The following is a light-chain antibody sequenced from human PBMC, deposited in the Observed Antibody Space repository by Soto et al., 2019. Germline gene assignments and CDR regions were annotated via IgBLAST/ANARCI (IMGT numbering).Light chain of an antibody. Sequence: IVMTQSPATLSVSPGERATHSCRASQRLSSDLAWYQQKPRQDPRLLIYDTSNRATGIPARFSGSGSETDFTLTISSLEPEDFAVYYCHQRKSWPRTFGQGTKVDIK. CDR1: QRLSSD. V-gene: IGKV3-11*01. J-gene: IGKJ1*01. CDR3: HQRKSWPRT. CDR2: DTS.